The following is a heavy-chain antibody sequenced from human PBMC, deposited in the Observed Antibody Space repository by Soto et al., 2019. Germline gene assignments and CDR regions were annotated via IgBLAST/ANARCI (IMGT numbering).Heavy chain of an antibody. Sequence: SETLSLTCTVSGGSISSYYWSWIRQPPGKGLEWIGYIYYSGSTNYNPSLKSRVTISVDTSKNQFSLKLSSVTAADTAVYYCARAIRYNWFDPWGQGTLVTVSS. D-gene: IGHD2-2*02. CDR3: ARAIRYNWFDP. V-gene: IGHV4-59*01. CDR2: IYYSGST. J-gene: IGHJ5*02. CDR1: GGSISSYY.